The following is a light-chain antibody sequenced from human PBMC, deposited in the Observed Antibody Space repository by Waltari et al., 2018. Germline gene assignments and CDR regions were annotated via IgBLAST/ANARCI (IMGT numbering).Light chain of an antibody. J-gene: IGLJ3*02. Sequence: QSALTQPASVSGSPRQSITISCTGTNSDIGGYRYVSWYQHHSGKAPKLMILGVSDRPSGVSNRFSGSKSGNTASLTISGLQAEDEADYYCSSFTSSGTWVFGGGTRVTVL. CDR2: GVS. CDR3: SSFTSSGTWV. V-gene: IGLV2-14*03. CDR1: NSDIGGYRY.